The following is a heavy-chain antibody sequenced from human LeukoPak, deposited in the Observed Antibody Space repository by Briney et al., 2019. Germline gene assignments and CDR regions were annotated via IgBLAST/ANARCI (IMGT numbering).Heavy chain of an antibody. V-gene: IGHV1-18*01. D-gene: IGHD3-22*01. J-gene: IGHJ4*02. Sequence: GASVQVSCKASGYTFTSYGISWVRQAPGQGLEWMGWISAYNGNTNYAQKLQGRVTMTTDTSTSTAYMELRSLRSDDTAVYYCARVQAYYYDSSGYPGDYWGQGTLVTVSS. CDR1: GYTFTSYG. CDR3: ARVQAYYYDSSGYPGDY. CDR2: ISAYNGNT.